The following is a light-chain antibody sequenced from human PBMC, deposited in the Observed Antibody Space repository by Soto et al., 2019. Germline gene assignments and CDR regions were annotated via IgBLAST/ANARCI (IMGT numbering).Light chain of an antibody. Sequence: QSALTQPASVSGSPGQSITISCTGTSSDIGNYNLVSWYQQLPGKAPKIMVYDVTKRPSGVFNRFSGSKSGNTASLTISGLQAEDEADYYCCSYAGGSTWVFGGGTKLTVL. J-gene: IGLJ3*02. CDR1: SSDIGNYNL. CDR2: DVT. V-gene: IGLV2-23*02. CDR3: CSYAGGSTWV.